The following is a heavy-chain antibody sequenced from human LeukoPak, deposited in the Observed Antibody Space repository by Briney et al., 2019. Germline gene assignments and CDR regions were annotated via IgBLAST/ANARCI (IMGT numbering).Heavy chain of an antibody. Sequence: ASVKVSCKTSGYTFTSHGISWVRQAPGQGLEWMGWISAKNGDKNYAQRMQGRLTMTTDTSTSTAYMELRSLSSDDTAIYYCARDWPTVIADYWGQGTLVTVSS. D-gene: IGHD4-11*01. CDR1: GYTFTSHG. CDR2: ISAKNGDK. V-gene: IGHV1-18*01. CDR3: ARDWPTVIADY. J-gene: IGHJ4*02.